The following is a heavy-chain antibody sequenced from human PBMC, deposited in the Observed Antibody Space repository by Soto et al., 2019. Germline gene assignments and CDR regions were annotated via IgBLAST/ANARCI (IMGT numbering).Heavy chain of an antibody. J-gene: IGHJ4*02. V-gene: IGHV1-46*01. CDR3: ARGGSMVVMTDGFDF. Sequence: ASVQGSCKASGYTFTSYYMHWVRQAPGQGLEWMGIINPSGGSTNYAQKFQGRVTMTRDTSTSTVYMELTSLRSEDTAMFYCARGGSMVVMTDGFDFWGQGTLVTVSS. CDR1: GYTFTSYY. CDR2: INPSGGST. D-gene: IGHD2-21*02.